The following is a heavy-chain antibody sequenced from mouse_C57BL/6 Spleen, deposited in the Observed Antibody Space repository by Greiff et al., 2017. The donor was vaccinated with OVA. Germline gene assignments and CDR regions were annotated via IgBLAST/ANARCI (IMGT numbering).Heavy chain of an antibody. V-gene: IGHV1-50*01. D-gene: IGHD2-3*01. CDR1: GYTFTSYW. J-gene: IGHJ3*01. Sequence: VKLQQPGAELVKPGASVKLSCKASGYTFTSYWMQWVKQRPGQGLEWIGEIDPSDSYTTYNQKFKGKATLTVDTSSSTAYMQLSSLTSEDSAVYYCARSGWLLRFAYWGQGTLVTVSA. CDR2: IDPSDSYT. CDR3: ARSGWLLRFAY.